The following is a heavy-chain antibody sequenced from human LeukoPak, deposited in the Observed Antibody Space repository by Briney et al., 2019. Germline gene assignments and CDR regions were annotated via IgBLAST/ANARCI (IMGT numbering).Heavy chain of an antibody. CDR3: ASKFESGSWVFDY. D-gene: IGHD3-10*01. J-gene: IGHJ4*02. CDR1: GFTFSIHG. CDR2: ISSGSNYI. V-gene: IGHV3-21*01. Sequence: GGSLRLSCVVSGFTFSIHGMAWVRQPPGKGLEWVSSISSGSNYIYYADSVKGRFTISRDNGENSLFLQMNRLRAEDTAVYYCASKFESGSWVFDYWGQGTLVTVSS.